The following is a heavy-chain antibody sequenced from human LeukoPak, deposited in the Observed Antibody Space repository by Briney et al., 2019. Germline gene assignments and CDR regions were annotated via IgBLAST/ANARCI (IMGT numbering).Heavy chain of an antibody. V-gene: IGHV1-69*13. Sequence: ASAKVPCKASVPTFTSYAINWVRQAPGQGLEWMGVFIPIFGSPTYAQTFQGRATFTPDESTYTAYIDLTNRRSDDTAMFYCAGFFYDTSGAAFDLWGHGTMVSVSS. J-gene: IGHJ3*01. CDR3: AGFFYDTSGAAFDL. D-gene: IGHD3-22*01. CDR2: FIPIFGSP. CDR1: VPTFTSYA.